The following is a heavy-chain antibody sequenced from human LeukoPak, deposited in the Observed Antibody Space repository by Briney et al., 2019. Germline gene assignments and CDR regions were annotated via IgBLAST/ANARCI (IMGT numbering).Heavy chain of an antibody. J-gene: IGHJ4*02. CDR2: IRSDGSDK. CDR3: AKDIAAAGGPCAY. CDR1: GFTFSGYD. Sequence: GGSLRLSCAASGFTFSGYDMHWVRQAPGKGLEWVALIRSDGSDKYYADSVKGRFTISRDDSKNTVFLQMNSLRAEDTAVYYCAKDIAAAGGPCAYWGRGTLVTVSS. V-gene: IGHV3-30*02. D-gene: IGHD6-13*01.